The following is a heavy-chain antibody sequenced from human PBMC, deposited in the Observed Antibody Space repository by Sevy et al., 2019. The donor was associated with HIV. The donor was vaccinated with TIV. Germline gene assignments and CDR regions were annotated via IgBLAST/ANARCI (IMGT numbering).Heavy chain of an antibody. J-gene: IGHJ4*01. CDR3: ARGKHVSDYYGSFDY. D-gene: IGHD4-17*01. Sequence: GGSLRLSCAASGFTVSSNFMSWVRQAPGKGLEWVSVICIGGTTYYADSVKGRFTISRDNSKNTVYLQMNSLRAEDTAVYYCARGKHVSDYYGSFDYWGHGTLVTVSS. CDR2: ICIGGTT. V-gene: IGHV3-53*01. CDR1: GFTVSSNF.